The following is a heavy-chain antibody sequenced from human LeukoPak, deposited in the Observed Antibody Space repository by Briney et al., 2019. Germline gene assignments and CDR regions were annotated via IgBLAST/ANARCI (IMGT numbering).Heavy chain of an antibody. CDR3: AKSGLYYYDSSGYYFR. J-gene: IGHJ4*02. CDR2: ISGSGGST. V-gene: IGHV3-23*01. D-gene: IGHD3-22*01. CDR1: GFTFSSYA. Sequence: QTGGSLRLSCAASGFTFSSYAMSRVRQAPGKGLEWVSAISGSGGSTYYADSVKGRFTISRDNSKNTLYLQMNSLRAEDTAVYYCAKSGLYYYDSSGYYFRWGQGTLVTVSS.